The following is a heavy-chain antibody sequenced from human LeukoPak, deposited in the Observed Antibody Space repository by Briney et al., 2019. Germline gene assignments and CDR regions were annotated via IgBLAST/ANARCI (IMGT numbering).Heavy chain of an antibody. Sequence: GGSLRLSCAASGFTFSFYSMNWVRQAPGKGLEWVSYISRDSITTYYADSVKGRFTISRDNSKNTLYLQMNSLRAEDTAVYYCARDQYYYGSGSGVDPWGQGTLVTVSS. CDR3: ARDQYYYGSGSGVDP. V-gene: IGHV3-48*01. D-gene: IGHD3-10*01. CDR1: GFTFSFYS. J-gene: IGHJ5*02. CDR2: ISRDSITT.